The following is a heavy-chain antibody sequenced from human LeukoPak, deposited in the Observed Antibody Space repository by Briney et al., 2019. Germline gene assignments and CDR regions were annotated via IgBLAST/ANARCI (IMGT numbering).Heavy chain of an antibody. CDR3: ARHLSGVTGYTYGRGIDY. Sequence: GGSLRLSCAASGFNFSSYFMSWVRQAPGKGLEWVANIKKDGSEKYYVDSVKGRFTISRDNAKTSLYLQMNSLRAEDTAVYYCARHLSGVTGYTYGRGIDYWGQGTLVTVSS. V-gene: IGHV3-7*01. CDR2: IKKDGSEK. D-gene: IGHD5-18*01. CDR1: GFNFSSYF. J-gene: IGHJ4*02.